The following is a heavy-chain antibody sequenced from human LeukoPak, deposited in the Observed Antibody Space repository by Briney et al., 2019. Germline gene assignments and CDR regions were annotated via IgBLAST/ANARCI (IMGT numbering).Heavy chain of an antibody. CDR1: GFTFSGYA. CDR3: ARAGLAATHYYYYGMDV. CDR2: ISDDESNK. V-gene: IGHV3-30-3*01. Sequence: GGSLRLSCAASGFTFSGYAMHWVRQAPGKGLEWVAVISDDESNKYYTDSVKGRFTISRDNSKNTLYLKMNSLRGEDSALYYCARAGLAATHYYYYGMDVWGQGTTVTVSS. D-gene: IGHD2-15*01. J-gene: IGHJ6*02.